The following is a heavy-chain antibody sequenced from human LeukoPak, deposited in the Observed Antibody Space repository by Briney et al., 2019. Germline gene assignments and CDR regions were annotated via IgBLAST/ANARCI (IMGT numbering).Heavy chain of an antibody. CDR2: ISYDGSNK. Sequence: GRSLRLSCAASGFTFSSYAMHWVRQAPGKGLVWVAVISYDGSNKYYADSVKGRFTISRDNSKNTLYLQMNSLRAEDTAVYYCARDVTWYYDILTGAFDIWGQGTMVTVSS. J-gene: IGHJ3*02. CDR3: ARDVTWYYDILTGAFDI. D-gene: IGHD3-9*01. CDR1: GFTFSSYA. V-gene: IGHV3-30-3*01.